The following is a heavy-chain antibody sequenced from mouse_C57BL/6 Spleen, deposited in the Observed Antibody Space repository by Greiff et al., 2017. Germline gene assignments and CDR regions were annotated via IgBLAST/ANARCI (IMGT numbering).Heavy chain of an antibody. Sequence: VMLVESGPGLVAPSQSLSITCTVSGFSLTSYGVDWVRQSPGKGLEWLGVIWGVGSTNYNSALKSRLSIIKDNSKSQAFLKMNSLQTDDTAMYYFASGGYYGFAYWGQGTLVTVSA. CDR1: GFSLTSYG. D-gene: IGHD2-3*01. CDR2: IWGVGST. V-gene: IGHV2-6*01. CDR3: ASGGYYGFAY. J-gene: IGHJ3*01.